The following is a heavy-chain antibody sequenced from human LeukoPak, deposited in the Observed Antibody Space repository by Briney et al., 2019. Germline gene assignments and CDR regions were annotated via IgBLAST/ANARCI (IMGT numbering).Heavy chain of an antibody. CDR2: IKQDGSDK. D-gene: IGHD1-26*01. CDR1: GFTLSTFW. J-gene: IGHJ4*02. CDR3: ARAYSGSYDY. Sequence: PGGSLRLSCPASGFTLSTFWMTWVRHAPGKWLEWGAIIKQDGSDKKYVYSVKGRFTISRDNAKTSLYLQMNSLRAEDTAVYYCARAYSGSYDYWGQGTVVIVSS. V-gene: IGHV3-7*05.